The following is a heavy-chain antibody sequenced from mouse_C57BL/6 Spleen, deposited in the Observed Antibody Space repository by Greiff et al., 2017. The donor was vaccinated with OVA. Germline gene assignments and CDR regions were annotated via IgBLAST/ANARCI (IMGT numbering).Heavy chain of an antibody. CDR3: ARRGAGPFAY. J-gene: IGHJ3*01. CDR1: GYTFTDYN. Sequence: EVQLQQSGPELVKPGASVKIPCKASGYTFTDYNMDWVKQSHGKSLEWIGDINPNNGGTIYNQKFKGKATLTVDKSSSTAYMELRSLTSEDTAVYYCARRGAGPFAYWGQGTLVTVSA. CDR2: INPNNGGT. D-gene: IGHD3-3*01. V-gene: IGHV1-18*01.